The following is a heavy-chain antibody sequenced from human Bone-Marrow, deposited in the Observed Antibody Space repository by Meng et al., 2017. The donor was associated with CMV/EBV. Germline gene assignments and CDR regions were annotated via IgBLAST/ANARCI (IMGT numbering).Heavy chain of an antibody. CDR1: GGSISSYY. CDR3: ASSRYSSSSWFDY. V-gene: IGHV4-39*01. J-gene: IGHJ4*02. CDR2: VYYSTST. D-gene: IGHD6-6*01. Sequence: GSLRLSCTVSGGSISSYYWGWIRQPPGKGLEWIGSVYYSTSTYYNPSLKSRVTISVDTSKNQFSLKLPSMTAADTAVYYCASSRYSSSSWFDYWGQGTPATVSS.